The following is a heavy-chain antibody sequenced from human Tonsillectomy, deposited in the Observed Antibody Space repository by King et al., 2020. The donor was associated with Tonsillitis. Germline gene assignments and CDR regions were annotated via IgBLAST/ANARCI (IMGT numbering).Heavy chain of an antibody. CDR2: INPVFGTT. V-gene: IGHV1-69*06. CDR1: GGTFNSHV. Sequence: VQQVQSGAEVKKPGSSMKVSCKASGGTFNSHVINWVRQAPGQGLEWMGGINPVFGTTNYAQRFQGRVTITADKSTSIAYMEVSSLRFEDTAVYYCARTGTSASFYYYMDVWGEGTTVTVSS. J-gene: IGHJ6*03. CDR3: ARTGTSASFYYYMDV. D-gene: IGHD1-7*01.